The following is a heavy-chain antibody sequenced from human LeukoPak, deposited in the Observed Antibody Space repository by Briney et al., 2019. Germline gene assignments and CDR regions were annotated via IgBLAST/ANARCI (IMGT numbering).Heavy chain of an antibody. Sequence: SETLSLTCTVSGGSISSGGYSWSWIRQPAGKGLEWIGRIYTSGSTNYNPSLKSRVTMSVDTSKNQFSLKLSSVTAADTAVYYCARDLWFGEVYGMDVWGQGTTVTVSS. V-gene: IGHV4-61*02. CDR3: ARDLWFGEVYGMDV. J-gene: IGHJ6*02. CDR2: IYTSGST. CDR1: GGSISSGGYS. D-gene: IGHD3-10*01.